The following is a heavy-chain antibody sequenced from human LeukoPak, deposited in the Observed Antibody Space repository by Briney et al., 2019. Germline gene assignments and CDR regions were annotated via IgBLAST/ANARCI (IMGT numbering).Heavy chain of an antibody. D-gene: IGHD6-13*01. CDR2: ISYTGST. CDR3: ARHAGGIAASGTRPFDY. CDR1: GDSIRSGTYS. Sequence: SETLSFTCSVSGDSIRSGTYSWGWIRQPPGKGLEWIGSISYTGSTYYNPYLKSRVTISVDTSKNQFPLKMCSVTAADTAVYYCARHAGGIAASGTRPFDYWGQGTLVTVSS. V-gene: IGHV4-39*01. J-gene: IGHJ4*02.